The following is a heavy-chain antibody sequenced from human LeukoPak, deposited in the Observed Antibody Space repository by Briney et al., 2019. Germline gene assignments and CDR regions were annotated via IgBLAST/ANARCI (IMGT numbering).Heavy chain of an antibody. D-gene: IGHD3-10*01. V-gene: IGHV1-69*05. Sequence: SVKVSCKASGGTFSSYAISWVRQAPGQGLEWMGGIIPIFGTANYAQKFQGRVTITTDESTSTAYMELSSLRSEDTAVYYCASTYYYGSGSYYNRDYWGQGTLVTVSS. CDR2: IIPIFGTA. CDR1: GGTFSSYA. CDR3: ASTYYYGSGSYYNRDY. J-gene: IGHJ4*02.